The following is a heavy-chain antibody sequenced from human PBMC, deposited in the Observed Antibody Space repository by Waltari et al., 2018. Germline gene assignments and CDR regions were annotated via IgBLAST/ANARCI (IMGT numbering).Heavy chain of an antibody. CDR3: ARRVVTTGGVDY. J-gene: IGHJ4*02. V-gene: IGHV4-39*07. Sequence: QLQLQESGPRLVRPSETLSLTCTVSGGSISSTTYYWAWIRKTPGKGLEWIGYIHYGGNTYYNPSLRCRVTMSVDTSKSQFSLNLRSVTAADTAVYYCARRVVTTGGVDYWGQGTLVTVSS. D-gene: IGHD2-21*02. CDR1: GGSISSTTYY. CDR2: IHYGGNT.